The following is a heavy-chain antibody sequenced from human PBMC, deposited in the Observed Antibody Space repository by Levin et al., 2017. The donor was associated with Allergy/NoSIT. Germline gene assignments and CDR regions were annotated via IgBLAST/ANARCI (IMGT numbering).Heavy chain of an antibody. V-gene: IGHV3-7*04. CDR1: GFTFSGHW. Sequence: PGGSLRLSCAASGFTFSGHWMIWVRQAPGKGLEWVANIDGDGSVRNYVDSVRGRFTISRDNAKTSPYLQMNSLRAEDTAVYYCVKDTDWSFDVWGPGTLVTVSS. CDR3: VKDTDWSFDV. D-gene: IGHD3/OR15-3a*01. CDR2: IDGDGSVR. J-gene: IGHJ4*02.